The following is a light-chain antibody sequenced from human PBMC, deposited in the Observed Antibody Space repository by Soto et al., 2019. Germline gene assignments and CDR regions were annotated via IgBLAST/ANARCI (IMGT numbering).Light chain of an antibody. CDR2: DVS. CDR1: SSDVGGYNY. CDR3: CSYAGSYTWV. V-gene: IGLV2-11*01. Sequence: QSALTQPRSVSGSPGHSVTISCTGTSSDVGGYNYVSWYQQRPGKAPKLMIYDVSKRPSGAPARFSGSKSGNTASLTIYGLQAEDEADYYCCSYAGSYTWVFGTGTKLTVL. J-gene: IGLJ1*01.